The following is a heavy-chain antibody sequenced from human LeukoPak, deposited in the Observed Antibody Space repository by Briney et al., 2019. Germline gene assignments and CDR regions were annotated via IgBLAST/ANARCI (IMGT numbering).Heavy chain of an antibody. Sequence: PGGSLRLSCAASGFTFGSYWMSWVRQAPGKGLEWVANIKQDGSEKYYVNSVKGRFTISRDNAKNSLYLQMNSLRAEDTAVYYCARDWRAAAGFDYWGQGTLVTVSS. CDR1: GFTFGSYW. J-gene: IGHJ4*02. CDR2: IKQDGSEK. V-gene: IGHV3-7*01. CDR3: ARDWRAAAGFDY. D-gene: IGHD6-13*01.